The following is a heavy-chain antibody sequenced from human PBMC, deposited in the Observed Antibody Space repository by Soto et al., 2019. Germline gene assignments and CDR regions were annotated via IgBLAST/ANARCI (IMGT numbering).Heavy chain of an antibody. J-gene: IGHJ6*02. Sequence: GGSLRISCAASGFTFSSYWMSWVRQAPGKGLEWVANIKQDGSEKYYVDSVKGRFTISRDNAKNSLYLQMNSLRAEDTAVYYCARYGSTGYYYYGLDVWCQGTTVTVAS. D-gene: IGHD2-8*02. V-gene: IGHV3-7*05. CDR1: GFTFSSYW. CDR3: ARYGSTGYYYYGLDV. CDR2: IKQDGSEK.